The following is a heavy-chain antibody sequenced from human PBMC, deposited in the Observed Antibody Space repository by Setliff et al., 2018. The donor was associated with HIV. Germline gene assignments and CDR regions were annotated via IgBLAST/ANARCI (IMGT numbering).Heavy chain of an antibody. CDR3: ARAEQLALGDYYYMDV. Sequence: SETLSLTCTVSGGSVGSGSYYWSWIRQSPGKGLEWIGYIYYSGITNYNPSLKSRVTISVDPSTNQFSLKLSSVTAADTAVYYCARAEQLALGDYYYMDVWGKGTTVTVSS. CDR1: GGSVGSGSYY. D-gene: IGHD6-6*01. CDR2: IYYSGIT. V-gene: IGHV4-61*01. J-gene: IGHJ6*03.